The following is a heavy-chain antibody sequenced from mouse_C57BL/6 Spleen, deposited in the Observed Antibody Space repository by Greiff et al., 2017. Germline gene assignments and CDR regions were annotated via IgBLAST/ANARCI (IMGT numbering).Heavy chain of an antibody. CDR3: ARGANWAAMDY. Sequence: QVQLQQSGAELVKPGASVKISCKASGYAFSSYWMNWVKQRPGKGLEWIGQIYPGDGDTNYNGQFKGKATLTADKSSSTAYMQLSSLTSEDSAVYFCARGANWAAMDYWGQGTSVTVSS. CDR2: IYPGDGDT. V-gene: IGHV1-80*01. D-gene: IGHD4-1*01. CDR1: GYAFSSYW. J-gene: IGHJ4*01.